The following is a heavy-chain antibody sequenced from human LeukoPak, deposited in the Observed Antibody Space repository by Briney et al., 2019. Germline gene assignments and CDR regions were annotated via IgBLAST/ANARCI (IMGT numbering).Heavy chain of an antibody. V-gene: IGHV1-69*13. CDR2: IIPIFSTA. D-gene: IGHD3-10*01. Sequence: ASVKVSCKASGGTFSSYAISWVRQAPGQGLEWMGGIIPIFSTANYAQKFQGGVTITADESTSTAYMELSSLRSEDTAVYYCARSPGGGVIIVLDYWGQGTLVTVSS. CDR1: GGTFSSYA. CDR3: ARSPGGGVIIVLDY. J-gene: IGHJ4*02.